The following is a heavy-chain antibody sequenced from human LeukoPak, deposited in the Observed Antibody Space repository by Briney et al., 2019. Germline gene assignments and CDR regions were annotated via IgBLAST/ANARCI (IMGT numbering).Heavy chain of an antibody. CDR3: ARENWTNDL. CDR1: GFTFTTYY. V-gene: IGHV3-7*01. J-gene: IGHJ5*02. Sequence: GGSLRLSCAASGFTFTTYYMSWVRQAPGKGLEWVANINQDGGTKYYVDSVKGRFTISRDNATNSVFLQMNSLRAEDTAVYYCARENWTNDLWGQGTLVTVSS. D-gene: IGHD1/OR15-1a*01. CDR2: INQDGGTK.